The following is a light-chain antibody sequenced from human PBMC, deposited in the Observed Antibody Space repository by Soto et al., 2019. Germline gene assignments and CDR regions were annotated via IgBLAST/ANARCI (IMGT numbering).Light chain of an antibody. CDR3: SSYTNKDTLL. CDR1: SSDVGGYDH. Sequence: QSALTQPASVSGSPGQSITISCTGTSSDVGGYDHVSWYQQHPGKAPKLIIYDVTVRPSGISPRFSGSKSDNTASLAVSGLQPEDEADYCCSSYTNKDTLLFGGGTKVTVL. J-gene: IGLJ3*02. CDR2: DVT. V-gene: IGLV2-14*03.